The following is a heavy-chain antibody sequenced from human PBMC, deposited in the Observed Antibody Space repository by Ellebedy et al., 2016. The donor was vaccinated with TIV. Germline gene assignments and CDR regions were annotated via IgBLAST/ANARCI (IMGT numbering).Heavy chain of an antibody. CDR3: ARPRRGYYDSSGYVFDI. D-gene: IGHD3-22*01. Sequence: ASVKVSCKASGGTFSSYAISWVRQAPGQGLEWMEGIIPIFRTANYAQKFQGRVTITADKSTSTAYMELSSLRSEDTAVYYCARPRRGYYDSSGYVFDIWGQGTMVTVSS. CDR1: GGTFSSYA. V-gene: IGHV1-69*06. CDR2: IIPIFRTA. J-gene: IGHJ3*02.